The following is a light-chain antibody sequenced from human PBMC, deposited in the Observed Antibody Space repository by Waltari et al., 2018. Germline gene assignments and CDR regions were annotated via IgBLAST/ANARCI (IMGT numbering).Light chain of an antibody. Sequence: IQMTQSPSSLSASVGDRVTITCRASQTISNYLNWYQQKPGKAPKLLIYAASSLQSGVPSRFSGSGSGTDFTLTISSLQPEDFATYFCQQSYISPPLTFGGGTKVEIK. CDR3: QQSYISPPLT. V-gene: IGKV1-39*01. CDR2: AAS. CDR1: QTISNY. J-gene: IGKJ4*01.